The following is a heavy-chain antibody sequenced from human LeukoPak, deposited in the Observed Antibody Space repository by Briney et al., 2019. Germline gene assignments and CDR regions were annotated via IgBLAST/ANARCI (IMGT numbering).Heavy chain of an antibody. D-gene: IGHD1-26*01. Sequence: GGSLRLSCGASGFTFSTSAMDWVRQAPGKGLEWVAFLQTDGNTKNYADSVKGRFTISRDNAMNSLYLQMNSLRAEDSALYYCTRDMQGSRLYLVGSQNDWGQGTLVTVSS. CDR3: TRDMQGSRLYLVGSQND. CDR1: GFTFSTSA. CDR2: LQTDGNTK. J-gene: IGHJ4*02. V-gene: IGHV3-30*02.